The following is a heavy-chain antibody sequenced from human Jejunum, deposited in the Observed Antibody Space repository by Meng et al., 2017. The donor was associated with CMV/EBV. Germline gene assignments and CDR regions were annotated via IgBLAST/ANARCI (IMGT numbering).Heavy chain of an antibody. CDR2: INHSGST. V-gene: IGHV4-34*01. Sequence: QVQLQQWGSGLFKPSETLSLTCTVYGESFSGYYWTWIRQPPGKGLEWIGEINHSGSTNYNPSLKSRVTILVDTSKRQFSLRLSFVIAADTAVYYCARVGGAQHGDFDFWGQGTLVTVSS. D-gene: IGHD4/OR15-4a*01. J-gene: IGHJ4*02. CDR3: ARVGGAQHGDFDF. CDR1: GESFSGYY.